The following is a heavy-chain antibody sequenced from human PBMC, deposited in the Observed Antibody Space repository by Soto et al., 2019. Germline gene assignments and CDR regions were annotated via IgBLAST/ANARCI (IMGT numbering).Heavy chain of an antibody. J-gene: IGHJ4*02. D-gene: IGHD1-7*01. CDR1: GFNLDNYG. Sequence: PGGSLRLSCQASGFNLDNYGMHWVRQAPGKGLEWVAVITYDGSNKYYADSVKGGFTISRDNSKNTLSMHLNTLKPEDTAVYHCAKDRVGGTFYTPLGFWGQGTLVTVSS. CDR3: AKDRVGGTFYTPLGF. CDR2: ITYDGSNK. V-gene: IGHV3-30*18.